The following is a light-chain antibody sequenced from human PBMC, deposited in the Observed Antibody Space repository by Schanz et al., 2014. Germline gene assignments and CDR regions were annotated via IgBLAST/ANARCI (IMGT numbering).Light chain of an antibody. J-gene: IGKJ2*01. CDR1: QSVTTN. Sequence: IAVTQSPATLSVSPGESATLSCRASQSVTTNLAWYQQKPGQAPRLLIYDASTRATGIPARFSGSGSGTEFTLTISSLQSEDFAVYYCQQRRKWPTFGQGTKLEIK. V-gene: IGKV3D-15*01. CDR3: QQRRKWPT. CDR2: DAS.